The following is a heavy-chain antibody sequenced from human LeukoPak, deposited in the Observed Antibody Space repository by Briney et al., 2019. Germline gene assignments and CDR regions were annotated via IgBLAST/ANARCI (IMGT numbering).Heavy chain of an antibody. Sequence: SETLSLTCTVSGGSISSYYWIWIRQPPGKGLEWIGDIYSSGSTNYNPSLKSRVTISVDTSKNQFSLKLRSVTAADTAVYYCARWNEGCDYWGQGTLVTVSS. CDR3: ARWNEGCDY. D-gene: IGHD1-1*01. CDR1: GGSISSYY. CDR2: IYSSGST. V-gene: IGHV4-59*01. J-gene: IGHJ4*02.